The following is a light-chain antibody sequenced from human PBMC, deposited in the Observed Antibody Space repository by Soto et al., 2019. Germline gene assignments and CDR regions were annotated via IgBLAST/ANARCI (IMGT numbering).Light chain of an antibody. J-gene: IGLJ2*01. CDR3: SSYTSISTRVV. CDR1: SSDVGGYNY. CDR2: EVS. Sequence: QSALTQPASVSGSPGQSITISCTGTSSDVGGYNYVSWYQQHPGKAPKLMIYEVSNRPSGVSNRFSGSKSGNTASLNISGLQAEEEADYYCSSYTSISTRVVFGGGTKLTVL. V-gene: IGLV2-14*01.